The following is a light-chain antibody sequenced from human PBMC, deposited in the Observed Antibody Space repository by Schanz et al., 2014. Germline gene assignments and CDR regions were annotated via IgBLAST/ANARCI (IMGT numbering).Light chain of an antibody. J-gene: IGKJ3*01. CDR2: KAS. CDR3: QQLNSYL. Sequence: AIRITQSPSSLSASTGDRVTILCRASQGISGYLAWYQQKPGKAPTLLIYKASSLESGVPSRFSGSGSGTEFTLTISSLQPDDFATYYCQQLNSYLFGPGTKVDIK. V-gene: IGKV1-8*01. CDR1: QGISGY.